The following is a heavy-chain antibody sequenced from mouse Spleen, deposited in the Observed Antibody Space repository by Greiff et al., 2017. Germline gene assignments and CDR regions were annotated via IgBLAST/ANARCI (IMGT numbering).Heavy chain of an antibody. CDR2: IDPSDSYT. J-gene: IGHJ4*01. Sequence: QVQLQQPGAELVKPGASVKLSCKASGYTFTSYWMQWVKQRPGQGLEWIGEIDPSDSYTNYNQKFKGKATLTVDTSSSTAYMQLSSLTSEDSAVYYCARWGWLLRPYAMDYWGQGTSVTVSS. D-gene: IGHD2-3*01. V-gene: IGHV1-50*01. CDR3: ARWGWLLRPYAMDY. CDR1: GYTFTSYW.